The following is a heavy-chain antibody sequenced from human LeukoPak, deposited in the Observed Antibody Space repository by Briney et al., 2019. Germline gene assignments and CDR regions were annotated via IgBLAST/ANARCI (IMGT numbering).Heavy chain of an antibody. CDR1: GFTFDDYA. J-gene: IGHJ4*02. Sequence: GRSLRLSCAASGFTFDDYAMHWVRQAPGKGLEWVSGISWNSGSIGCADSVKGRFTISRDNAKNSLYLQMNSLRAEDTALYYCAKDMAEDYDSSGLDYWGQGTLVTVSS. CDR3: AKDMAEDYDSSGLDY. CDR2: ISWNSGSI. V-gene: IGHV3-9*01. D-gene: IGHD3-22*01.